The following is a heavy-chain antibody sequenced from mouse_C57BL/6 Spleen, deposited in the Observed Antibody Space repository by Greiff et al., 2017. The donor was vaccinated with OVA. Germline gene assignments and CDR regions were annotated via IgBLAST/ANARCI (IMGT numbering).Heavy chain of an antibody. D-gene: IGHD1-1*01. V-gene: IGHV5-17*01. CDR2: ISSGSSTI. CDR1: GFTFSDYG. J-gene: IGHJ4*01. CDR3: ARPGYYGSSLYYAMDY. Sequence: DVHLVESGGGLVKPGGSLKLSCAASGFTFSDYGMHWVRQAPEKGLEWVAYISSGSSTIYYADTVKGRFTISRDNAKNTLFLQMTSLRSEDTAMYYCARPGYYGSSLYYAMDYWGQGTSVTVSS.